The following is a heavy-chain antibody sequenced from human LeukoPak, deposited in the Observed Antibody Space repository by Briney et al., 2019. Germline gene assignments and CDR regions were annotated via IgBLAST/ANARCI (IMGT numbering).Heavy chain of an antibody. D-gene: IGHD3-10*01. V-gene: IGHV1-8*01. J-gene: IGHJ6*03. CDR2: MNPNSGNT. Sequence: GASVKVSCKASGYTFTSYDINWVRQATGQGLQWMGWMNPNSGNTGYAQKFQGRLTLTRNTSTSTAYLELSSLRSEDTAVYYCARTLHAERYGSPYYYFYMDAWGKGTTVTVAS. CDR3: ARTLHAERYGSPYYYFYMDA. CDR1: GYTFTSYD.